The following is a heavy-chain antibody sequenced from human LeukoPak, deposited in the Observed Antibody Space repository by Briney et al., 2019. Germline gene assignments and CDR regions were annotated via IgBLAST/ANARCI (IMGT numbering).Heavy chain of an antibody. Sequence: GGSLRLSCAASGFTFDDYAMHWVRQAPGKGLEWSSGISWNSGSIGYADSVKGRFTISRDNAKNSLYLQMNSLRAEDTALYYCAKDLYGGVVAATDYWGQGTLVTVSS. CDR1: GFTFDDYA. J-gene: IGHJ4*02. D-gene: IGHD2-15*01. CDR2: ISWNSGSI. V-gene: IGHV3-9*01. CDR3: AKDLYGGVVAATDY.